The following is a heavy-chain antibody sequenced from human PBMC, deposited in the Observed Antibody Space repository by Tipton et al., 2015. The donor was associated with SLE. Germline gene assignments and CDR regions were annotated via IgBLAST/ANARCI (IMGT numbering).Heavy chain of an antibody. J-gene: IGHJ6*02. V-gene: IGHV4-34*01. CDR2: INHSGSI. Sequence: GLVKPSETLSLTCAVSGGSFSDYYWSWIRQAPGKGLELIGEINHSGSINYTPSLKSRVTISVDTSKNQFSLRLSSVTAADTGVYYCARDNWNFILHYYYGMDVWGQGTTVTVSS. CDR1: GGSFSDYY. D-gene: IGHD1-7*01. CDR3: ARDNWNFILHYYYGMDV.